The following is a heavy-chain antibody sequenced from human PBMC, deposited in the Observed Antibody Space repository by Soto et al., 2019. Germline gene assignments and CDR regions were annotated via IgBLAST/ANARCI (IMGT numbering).Heavy chain of an antibody. J-gene: IGHJ6*02. CDR1: GGSFSGYY. CDR3: ARGDYYYYYGMDV. V-gene: IGHV4-34*01. CDR2: INHSGST. Sequence: SETLSLTCAVYGGSFSGYYWSWIRQPPGKGLEWIGEINHSGSTNYNPSLKSRVTISVDTSKNQFSLKLSSVIAADTAVYYCARGDYYYYYGMDVWGQGTLVTVSS.